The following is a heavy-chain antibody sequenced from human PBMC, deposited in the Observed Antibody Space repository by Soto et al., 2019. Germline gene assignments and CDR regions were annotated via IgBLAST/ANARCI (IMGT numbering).Heavy chain of an antibody. CDR1: GFTVSSNY. V-gene: IGHV3-53*01. Sequence: LRLSCAASGFTVSSNYMIWVRQAPGKGLEWVSIIYPAGSTYYADSVQGRFTISRDNSKNTLYLQMNSLRAEDTAVYYCARDSQGLPAASPGFYYYGMDVWGQGTTVTVSS. J-gene: IGHJ6*02. CDR3: ARDSQGLPAASPGFYYYGMDV. CDR2: IYPAGST. D-gene: IGHD2-2*01.